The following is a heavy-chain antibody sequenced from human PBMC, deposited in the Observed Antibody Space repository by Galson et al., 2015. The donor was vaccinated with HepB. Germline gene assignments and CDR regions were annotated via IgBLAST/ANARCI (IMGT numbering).Heavy chain of an antibody. CDR3: ARGPERLLHSGRYYYYGMDV. D-gene: IGHD3-22*01. CDR2: ISGSGATT. V-gene: IGHV3-23*01. CDR1: GFTFSTYA. J-gene: IGHJ6*02. Sequence: SLRLSCAVSGFTFSTYAMSWVRQAPGKGLEWVSSISGSGATTYYADSVKGRFTISRDNSKNTLYLQMNSLRSDDTAVYYCARGPERLLHSGRYYYYGMDVWGQGTTVTVSS.